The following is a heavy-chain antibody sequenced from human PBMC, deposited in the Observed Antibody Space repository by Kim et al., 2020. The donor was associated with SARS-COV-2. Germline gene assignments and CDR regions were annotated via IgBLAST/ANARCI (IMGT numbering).Heavy chain of an antibody. CDR1: GFTFDDYS. D-gene: IGHD6-13*01. J-gene: IGHJ1*01. CDR3: AKEGSLSSSWYFLGGYFQH. CDR2: ISGDGGST. V-gene: IGHV3-43*02. Sequence: GGSLRLSCAASGFTFDDYSMHWVRQAPGKGQEWVSLISGDGGSTYYADSVKGRFTISRDNSKNSLYLQMNSLGTEDTALYYCAKEGSLSSSWYFLGGYFQHWGQGTLFTVSS.